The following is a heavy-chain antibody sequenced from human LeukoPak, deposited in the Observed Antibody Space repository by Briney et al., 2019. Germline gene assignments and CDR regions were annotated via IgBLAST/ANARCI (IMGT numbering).Heavy chain of an antibody. J-gene: IGHJ4*02. V-gene: IGHV1-69*04. CDR3: ARESRYYYDSSGYHAYYFDY. Sequence: SSVQVSCKASGGTFISYAISWVRQAPGQGLEWMGRIIPILGISNYAQKFLGRVTITADKSTSTAYMELSSLRTEDTAVYYCARESRYYYDSSGYHAYYFDYWGQGTLVTVSS. D-gene: IGHD3-22*01. CDR2: IIPILGIS. CDR1: GGTFISYA.